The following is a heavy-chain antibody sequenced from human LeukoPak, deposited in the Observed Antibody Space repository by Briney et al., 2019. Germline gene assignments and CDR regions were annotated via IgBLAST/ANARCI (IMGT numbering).Heavy chain of an antibody. V-gene: IGHV5-51*07. CDR1: GSIITTYW. CDR3: ARRGPDCSSTSCYYSFDY. Sequence: PGESLKISGTASGSIITTYWIGWVHDLAGKGLEWMGIIYTGDSDTRYSPSFQGHVTISADKSISTAYLQWSSLKASDTAMYYCARRGPDCSSTSCYYSFDYWGQGTLVTVSS. D-gene: IGHD2-2*01. J-gene: IGHJ4*02. CDR2: IYTGDSDT.